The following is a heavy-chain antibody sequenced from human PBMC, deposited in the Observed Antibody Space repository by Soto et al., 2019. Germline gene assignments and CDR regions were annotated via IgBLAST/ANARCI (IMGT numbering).Heavy chain of an antibody. CDR1: GFTFSNAW. Sequence: GGSLRLSCAASGFTFSNAWMSWVRQAPGKGLEWVGRIKSKTDGGTTDYAAPVKGRFTISRDDSKNTLYLQMNSLKTEDTAVYYCTTDRQVGDYDILTGPDYWGQGTLVTVSS. CDR2: IKSKTDGGTT. D-gene: IGHD3-9*01. CDR3: TTDRQVGDYDILTGPDY. V-gene: IGHV3-15*01. J-gene: IGHJ4*02.